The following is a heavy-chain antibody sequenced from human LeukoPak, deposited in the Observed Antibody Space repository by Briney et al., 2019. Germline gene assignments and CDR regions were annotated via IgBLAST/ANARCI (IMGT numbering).Heavy chain of an antibody. V-gene: IGHV3-7*01. CDR3: SNGIYRSSY. CDR1: GFTFNSYW. D-gene: IGHD6-6*01. CDR2: TNQDGSET. J-gene: IGHJ4*02. Sequence: PGGSLRLSCVVSGFTFNSYWMAWVRQAPGKGLEWLTNTNQDGSETYYVDSVRGRFTVSRDNAKNSLYLQMHSLRVEDTAVYYCSNGIYRSSYWGQGTLVTVSS.